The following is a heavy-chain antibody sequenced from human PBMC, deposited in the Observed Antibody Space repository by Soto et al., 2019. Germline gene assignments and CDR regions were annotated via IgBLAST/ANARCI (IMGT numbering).Heavy chain of an antibody. J-gene: IGHJ6*03. CDR2: IIPILGIA. CDR3: ARGLVQYYMDV. D-gene: IGHD3-9*01. CDR1: GGTFSSYT. V-gene: IGHV1-69*02. Sequence: QVQLVQSGAEVQKPGSSVKVSCKASGGTFSSYTISWVRQAPGQGLEWMGRIIPILGIANYAQKFQGRVTITADKSTSTAYMELSSLRSEDTAVYYCARGLVQYYMDVWGKGTTVTVSS.